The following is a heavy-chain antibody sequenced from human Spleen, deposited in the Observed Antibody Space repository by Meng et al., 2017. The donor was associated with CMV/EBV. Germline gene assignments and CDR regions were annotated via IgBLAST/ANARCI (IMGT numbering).Heavy chain of an antibody. CDR2: IKQDGSEK. CDR3: ARGPPNSGYYPWYFDY. Sequence: GGSLRLSCAASGFTFSSYWMSWVRQAPGKGLEWVANIKQDGSEKYYVDSVKGRFTISRDNAKNSLYLQMNSLRAEDTAVYYCARGPPNSGYYPWYFDYWGQGTLVTVSS. J-gene: IGHJ4*02. D-gene: IGHD3-22*01. V-gene: IGHV3-7*01. CDR1: GFTFSSYW.